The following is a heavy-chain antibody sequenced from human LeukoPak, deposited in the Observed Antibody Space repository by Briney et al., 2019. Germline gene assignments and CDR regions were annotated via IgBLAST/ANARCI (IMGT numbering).Heavy chain of an antibody. Sequence: PGGSLRLSCAASGFTFSSYWMYWVRQAPGTGLVWVSRTNSDGSSIKYADSVKGRFTISRDNAKNTLYLQMNSLSLEDTAVYYCARGQRFADYWGEGTLVTVCS. CDR2: TNSDGSSI. CDR1: GFTFSSYW. V-gene: IGHV3-74*03. CDR3: ARGQRFADY. J-gene: IGHJ4*02. D-gene: IGHD3-10*01.